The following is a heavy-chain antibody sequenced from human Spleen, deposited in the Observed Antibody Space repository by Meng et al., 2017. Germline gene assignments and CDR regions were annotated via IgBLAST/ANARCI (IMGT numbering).Heavy chain of an antibody. CDR2: INYSGTT. CDR3: ARVNSDCGGVMCYKGWFDP. Sequence: QLHLQESGPGLVKPSEILSLTCTVSCCSLSSRTYHWGWIRQPPGKGLEWMGSINYSGTTYYHSSLKSRVTISVDTSKMQFSLRLTSVTSADMAVYYCARVNSDCGGVMCYKGWFDPWGQGTLVTVSS. D-gene: IGHD2-21*01. V-gene: IGHV4-39*01. CDR1: CCSLSSRTYH. J-gene: IGHJ5*02.